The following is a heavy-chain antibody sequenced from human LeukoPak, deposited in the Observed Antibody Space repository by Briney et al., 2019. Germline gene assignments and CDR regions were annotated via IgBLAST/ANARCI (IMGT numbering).Heavy chain of an antibody. CDR3: ARDRYSGVY. Sequence: PGGSLRLSCVVSGFTFSSYPMSWVRQAPGKGLEWVSVISESGDVTHYADSMKGRFTISRDNTKNTLSLQMNSLRVEDTAIYYCARDRYSGVYWGQGTLVTVSS. V-gene: IGHV3-23*01. D-gene: IGHD5-12*01. J-gene: IGHJ4*02. CDR2: ISESGDVT. CDR1: GFTFSSYP.